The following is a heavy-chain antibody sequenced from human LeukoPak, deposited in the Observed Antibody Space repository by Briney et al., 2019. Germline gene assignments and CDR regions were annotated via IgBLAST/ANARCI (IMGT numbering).Heavy chain of an antibody. Sequence: ASVKVSCKASGYTVTSYGISWARQAPGQGLEWMGWISAYNGNTNYAQKLQGRVTMTTGTSTSTAYMELRSLRSDDTAVYYCARYGTGSGWSPLRVYYYYYMDVWGKGTTVTVSS. CDR2: ISAYNGNT. CDR1: GYTVTSYG. D-gene: IGHD6-19*01. V-gene: IGHV1-18*01. CDR3: ARYGTGSGWSPLRVYYYYYMDV. J-gene: IGHJ6*03.